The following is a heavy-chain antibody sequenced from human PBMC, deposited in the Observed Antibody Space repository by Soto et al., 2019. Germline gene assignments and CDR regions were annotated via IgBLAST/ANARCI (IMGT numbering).Heavy chain of an antibody. CDR2: ISSSGSTI. V-gene: IGHV3-11*01. CDR3: ARDGAYITSFGVVIPRDYYYGMDV. J-gene: IGHJ6*02. CDR1: GFPVINCY. D-gene: IGHD3-3*01. Sequence: GSLCLSCAASGFPVINCYISWIRKAPPQGLEWGSYISSSGSTIYYADSVKGRFTISRDNAKNSLYLQMNSLSAEDTAVYYCARDGAYITSFGVVIPRDYYYGMDVWGQGTTVTVSS.